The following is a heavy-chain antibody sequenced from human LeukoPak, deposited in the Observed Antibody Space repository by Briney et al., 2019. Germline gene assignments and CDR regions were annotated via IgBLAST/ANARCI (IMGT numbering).Heavy chain of an antibody. J-gene: IGHJ6*03. D-gene: IGHD5-24*01. V-gene: IGHV4-39*01. CDR1: GVSISSSSYY. CDR2: IYYSGST. Sequence: PSETLSLTCTVSGVSISSSSYYWGWIRQPPGKGLEWIGSIYYSGSTYYNPSLKSRVTISVDTSKNQFSLKLSSVTAADTAVYYCARGWNYMDVWGKGTTVTVSS. CDR3: ARGWNYMDV.